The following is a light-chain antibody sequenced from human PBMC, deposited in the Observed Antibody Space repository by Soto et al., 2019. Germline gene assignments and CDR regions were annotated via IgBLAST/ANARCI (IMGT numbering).Light chain of an antibody. CDR3: QQLNSYPLT. CDR1: QGISSY. V-gene: IGKV1-9*01. CDR2: AAS. J-gene: IGKJ3*01. Sequence: DLQLTQSPSFLSASVGDRVTITCRASQGISSYLAWYQQKPGKAPKLLIYAASTLQSGVPSRFSGSGSGTEFTLTISSLQPEDFATYCCQQLNSYPLTFGPGTKVDIK.